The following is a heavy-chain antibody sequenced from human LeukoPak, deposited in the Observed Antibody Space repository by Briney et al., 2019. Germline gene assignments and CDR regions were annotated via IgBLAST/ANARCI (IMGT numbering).Heavy chain of an antibody. Sequence: PAETLSLTCTVSGGSLSRGDYYWRWIRQPPGRGLEWIGYFYYSGSTYYNPSLKSRVTISVDKSKNQFSLKLSSVTAADTAVYYCARADYLYYYYYGMDVWGKGTTVTVSS. CDR3: ARADYLYYYYYGMDV. CDR2: FYYSGST. CDR1: GGSLSRGDYY. J-gene: IGHJ6*04. D-gene: IGHD4-11*01. V-gene: IGHV4-30-4*01.